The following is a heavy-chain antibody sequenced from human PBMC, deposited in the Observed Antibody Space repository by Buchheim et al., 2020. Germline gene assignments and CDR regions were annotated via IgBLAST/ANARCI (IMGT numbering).Heavy chain of an antibody. Sequence: QVQLVESGGGLVKPGGSLRLSCAASGFTFSSYGMHWVRQAPGKGLEWVAVISYDGSNKYYADSVKGRFTISRDNSKNTLFLQMNSLRAEDTAVYYCAKTYDSGGAYYYYGMDVWGQGTT. CDR2: ISYDGSNK. CDR3: AKTYDSGGAYYYYGMDV. CDR1: GFTFSSYG. D-gene: IGHD3-22*01. V-gene: IGHV3-30*18. J-gene: IGHJ6*02.